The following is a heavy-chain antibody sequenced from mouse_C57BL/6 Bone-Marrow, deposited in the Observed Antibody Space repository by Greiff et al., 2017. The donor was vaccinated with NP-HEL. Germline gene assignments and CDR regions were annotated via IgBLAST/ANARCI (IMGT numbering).Heavy chain of an antibody. V-gene: IGHV1-64*01. CDR2: IHPNSGST. J-gene: IGHJ3*01. Sequence: QVQLQQPGAELVKPGASVKLSCKASGYTFTSYWMHWVKQRPGQGLEWIGMIHPNSGSTNYNEKFKRKATLTVDKSSSTAYMQLSSLTSEDSAVYYCARGNWDEWFAYWGQGTLVTVSA. D-gene: IGHD4-1*01. CDR3: ARGNWDEWFAY. CDR1: GYTFTSYW.